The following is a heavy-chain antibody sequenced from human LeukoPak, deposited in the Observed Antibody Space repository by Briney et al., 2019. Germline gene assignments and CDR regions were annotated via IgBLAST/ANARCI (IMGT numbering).Heavy chain of an antibody. CDR3: ARGWLAETTVVTQYNY. V-gene: IGHV1-69*13. J-gene: IGHJ4*02. CDR1: GGTFSSHD. CDR2: ITPMFGTA. D-gene: IGHD4-23*01. Sequence: ASVKVSCKASGGTFSSHDISWVRQAPGQGLEWMGGITPMFGTAVYAQKFQGRVTITAVESMSTAYMELSSLRSEDTAIYYCARGWLAETTVVTQYNYWGQGTLVTVSS.